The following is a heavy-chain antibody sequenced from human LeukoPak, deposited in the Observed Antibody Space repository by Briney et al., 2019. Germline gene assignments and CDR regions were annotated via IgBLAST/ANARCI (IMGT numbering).Heavy chain of an antibody. V-gene: IGHV4-59*01. J-gene: IGHJ3*02. Sequence: SETLSLTCTVSGGSISSYYWSWIRQPPGKGLEWIGYIYYSGSTNYNPSLKSRVTISVDTSKNQFSLKLSSVTAADTAVYYCARDLGGSGSYRGLAFDIWGQGTMVTVSS. CDR2: IYYSGST. CDR1: GGSISSYY. CDR3: ARDLGGSGSYRGLAFDI. D-gene: IGHD3-10*01.